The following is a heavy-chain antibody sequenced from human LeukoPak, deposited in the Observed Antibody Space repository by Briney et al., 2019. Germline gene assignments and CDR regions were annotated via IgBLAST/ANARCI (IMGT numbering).Heavy chain of an antibody. CDR1: GFTFSGHW. V-gene: IGHV3-11*01. Sequence: PGGSQRLSCAASGFTFSGHWMSWVRQAPGKGLEWVSYISSSGSTIYYADSVKGRFTISRDNAKNSLYLQMNSLRAEDTALYYCAKANYYDSSGYPDYWGQGALVTVSS. CDR3: AKANYYDSSGYPDY. J-gene: IGHJ4*02. CDR2: ISSSGSTI. D-gene: IGHD3-22*01.